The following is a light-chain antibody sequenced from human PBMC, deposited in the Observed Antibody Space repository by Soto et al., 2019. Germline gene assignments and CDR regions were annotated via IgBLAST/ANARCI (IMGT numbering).Light chain of an antibody. J-gene: IGKJ5*01. CDR3: QQYYSNPIT. Sequence: DIVMTQSPDSLAVSLGARATINCKSSQSVLYSSNNKNYLAWYQQKPGQPPKLLIYWASTRESGVPDRFSGSGSGTDFTLTISSLQAEDVAVYCCQQYYSNPITFGQGTRLEIK. CDR1: QSVLYSSNNKNY. CDR2: WAS. V-gene: IGKV4-1*01.